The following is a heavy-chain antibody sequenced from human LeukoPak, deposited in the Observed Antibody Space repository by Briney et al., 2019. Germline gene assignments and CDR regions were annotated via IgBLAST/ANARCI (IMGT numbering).Heavy chain of an antibody. CDR2: IYYDETNR. V-gene: IGHV3-33*01. CDR3: ARQTTVATGF. D-gene: IGHD4-23*01. Sequence: AGGSLRLSCTASGFSFSNFGMHWVRQAPGKGLEWVTLIYYDETNRYYADSVKGRFTVSRDNSNNTVYLQMNSLRVEDTAVYYCARQTTVATGFWGQGTLVTVSS. J-gene: IGHJ4*02. CDR1: GFSFSNFG.